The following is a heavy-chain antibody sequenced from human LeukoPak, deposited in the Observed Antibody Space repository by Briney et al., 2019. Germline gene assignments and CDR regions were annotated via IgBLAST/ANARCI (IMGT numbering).Heavy chain of an antibody. CDR2: INHSGST. CDR3: ARDLLSSIAARVFDY. D-gene: IGHD6-6*01. V-gene: IGHV4-34*01. J-gene: IGHJ4*02. CDR1: GGSFSGYY. Sequence: SETLSLTCAVYGGSFSGYYWSWIRQPPGKGLEWTGEINHSGSTNYNPSLKSRVTISVDTSKNQFSLRLSSVTAADTAVYYCARDLLSSIAARVFDYWGQGTLVTVSS.